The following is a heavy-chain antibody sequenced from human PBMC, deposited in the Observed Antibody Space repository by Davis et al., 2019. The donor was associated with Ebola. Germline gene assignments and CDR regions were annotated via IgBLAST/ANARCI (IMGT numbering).Heavy chain of an antibody. CDR1: GYTFTSYG. CDR3: ARDTRFLEWLLFDY. CDR2: ISAYNGNT. V-gene: IGHV1-18*04. J-gene: IGHJ4*02. D-gene: IGHD3-3*01. Sequence: ASVQVSCKASGYTFTSYGISWVRQAPGQGLEWMGWISAYNGNTNYAQKLQGRVTMTTDTSTSTAYMELRSLRSDDTAVYYCARDTRFLEWLLFDYWGQGTLVTVSS.